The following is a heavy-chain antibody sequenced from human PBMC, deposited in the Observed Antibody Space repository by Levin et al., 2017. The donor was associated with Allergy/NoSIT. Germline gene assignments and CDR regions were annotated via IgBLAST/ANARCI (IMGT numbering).Heavy chain of an antibody. J-gene: IGHJ6*02. V-gene: IGHV4-34*01. Sequence: GSLRLSCAVYGGSFSGYYWSWIRQPPGKGLEWIGEINHSGSTNYNPSLKSRVTISVDTSKNQFSLKLSSVTAADTAVYYCARVGIVVVPAAIPVRFYYYYGMDVWGQGTTVTVSS. CDR3: ARVGIVVVPAAIPVRFYYYYGMDV. CDR1: GGSFSGYY. CDR2: INHSGST. D-gene: IGHD2-2*02.